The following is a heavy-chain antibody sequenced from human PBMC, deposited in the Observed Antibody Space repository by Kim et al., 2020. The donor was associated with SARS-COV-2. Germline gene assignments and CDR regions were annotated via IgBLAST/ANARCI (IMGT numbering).Heavy chain of an antibody. Sequence: GGSLRLSCAASGFTFSSYSMNWVRQAPGKGLEWVSSISSSSSYIYYADSVKGRFTISRDNAKNSLYLQMNSLRAEDTAVYYCAREDIVVVPAAMAGETYYYYYGMDVWGQGTTVTVSS. D-gene: IGHD2-2*01. CDR3: AREDIVVVPAAMAGETYYYYYGMDV. CDR1: GFTFSSYS. CDR2: ISSSSSYI. J-gene: IGHJ6*02. V-gene: IGHV3-21*01.